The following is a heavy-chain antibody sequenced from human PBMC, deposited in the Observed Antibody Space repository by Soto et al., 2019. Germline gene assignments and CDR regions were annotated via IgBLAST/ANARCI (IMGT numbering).Heavy chain of an antibody. CDR1: GGSLSGYY. V-gene: IGHV4-34*01. J-gene: IGHJ4*02. CDR3: ARGQEGVVATH. D-gene: IGHD5-12*01. CDR2: VKDGGHT. Sequence: QVQLQQWGAGLLKPSETLSLNCAVTGGSLSGYYWRWIRQPPGKGLEWIGEVKDGGHTNYSPSLRGRVTISSDPSNTQFSLRLNSVTAADTGLYYCARGQEGVVATHWDQGSLVTVSS.